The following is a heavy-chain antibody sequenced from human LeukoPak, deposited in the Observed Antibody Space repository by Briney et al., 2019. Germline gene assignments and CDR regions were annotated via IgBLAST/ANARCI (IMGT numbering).Heavy chain of an antibody. V-gene: IGHV4-4*07. Sequence: SETLSLTCTVPGGSISSYYWSWIRQPAGKGLEWIGRIYTSGSTNYNPSLKSRVTISVDTSKNQFSLKLSSVTAADTAVYYCARGNLGLRFLEWLQSNWFDPWGQGTLVTVSS. CDR1: GGSISSYY. J-gene: IGHJ5*02. D-gene: IGHD3-3*01. CDR3: ARGNLGLRFLEWLQSNWFDP. CDR2: IYTSGST.